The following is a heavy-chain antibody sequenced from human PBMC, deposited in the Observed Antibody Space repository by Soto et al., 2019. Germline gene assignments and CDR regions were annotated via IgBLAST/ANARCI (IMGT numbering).Heavy chain of an antibody. CDR3: GREAAGPRGWYTAVH. V-gene: IGHV3-23*01. CDR2: IRPSGGRI. J-gene: IGHJ1*01. D-gene: IGHD6-19*01. Sequence: EVQLLDSGGDLVQPGGSLRLSCVTSGFSFSTFAMGWFRRAPGKGLEWVSAIRPSGGRIYYAAPVRGRFSISRDDATITVYLQMRSLGPEDTAVFFCGREAAGPRGWYTAVHWGQGTLVIVSS. CDR1: GFSFSTFA.